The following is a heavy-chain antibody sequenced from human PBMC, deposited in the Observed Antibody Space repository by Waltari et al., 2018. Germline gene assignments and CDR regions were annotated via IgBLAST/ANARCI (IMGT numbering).Heavy chain of an antibody. CDR2: INHSGAA. CDR1: GGSFSGNY. D-gene: IGHD5-18*01. J-gene: IGHJ4*02. CDR3: ARGPDRAKAGID. Sequence: QVQLQQWGAGLLKPSETLSLTCAGYGGSFSGNYWNWIRQPPGKGLEWIGEINHSGAATYNPSLKSRVTISIDTSKNQFSLKLNSVTAADTAVYYCARGPDRAKAGIDWGQGTLVTVSS. V-gene: IGHV4-34*01.